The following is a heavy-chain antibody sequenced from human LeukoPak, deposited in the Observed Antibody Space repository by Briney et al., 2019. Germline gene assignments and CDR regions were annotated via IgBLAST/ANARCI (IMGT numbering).Heavy chain of an antibody. V-gene: IGHV4-59*01. J-gene: IGHJ5*02. D-gene: IGHD5-18*01. CDR1: GGSISSYY. Sequence: SETLSLTCTVSGGSISSYYWSWIRQPPGKGLEWIGYIYYSGSTNYNPSLKSRVTISVDTSKNQFSLKLSSVTAADTAVYYCARARWIQLLSWFDPWGQGTLVTVSS. CDR3: ARARWIQLLSWFDP. CDR2: IYYSGST.